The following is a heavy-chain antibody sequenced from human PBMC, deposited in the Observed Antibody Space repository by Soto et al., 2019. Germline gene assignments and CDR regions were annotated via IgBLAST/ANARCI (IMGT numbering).Heavy chain of an antibody. CDR3: ARNGDYYDSSGYYH. V-gene: IGHV3-72*01. J-gene: IGHJ5*02. CDR1: GFTFSDHY. CDR2: TRNKANSYTT. D-gene: IGHD3-22*01. Sequence: GGSLRLSCAASGFTFSDHYMDWVRQAPGKGLEWVGRTRNKANSYTTEYAASVKGRFTISRDDSKNSLYLQMNSLKTEDTAVYYCARNGDYYDSSGYYHWGQGTLVTVSS.